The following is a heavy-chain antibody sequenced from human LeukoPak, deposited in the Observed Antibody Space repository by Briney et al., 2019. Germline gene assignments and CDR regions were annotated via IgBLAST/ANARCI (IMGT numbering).Heavy chain of an antibody. CDR1: GFTFSSYG. CDR3: AKRWEYDSSGS. Sequence: PGGSLRLSCAASGFTFSSYGMHWVRQAPGKGLEWVAVIRYDGSNKYYAESVKGRFTISRDNSKNTLYLQMNSLRAEDTAVYYCAKRWEYDSSGSSGQGALVTVSS. J-gene: IGHJ5*02. V-gene: IGHV3-30*02. D-gene: IGHD3-22*01. CDR2: IRYDGSNK.